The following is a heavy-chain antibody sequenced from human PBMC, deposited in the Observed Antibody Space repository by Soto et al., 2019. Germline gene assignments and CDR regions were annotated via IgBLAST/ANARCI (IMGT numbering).Heavy chain of an antibody. Sequence: GGSLRLSCAASGFTFSSYAMSWVRQAPGKGLEWVSAISGSGGSTYYADSVKGRFTISRDNSKNTLYLQMNSPRAEDTAVYYCAKDPYDYIWGSYRYPPEDDYWGQGTLVTVSS. J-gene: IGHJ4*02. D-gene: IGHD3-16*02. V-gene: IGHV3-23*01. CDR1: GFTFSSYA. CDR2: ISGSGGST. CDR3: AKDPYDYIWGSYRYPPEDDY.